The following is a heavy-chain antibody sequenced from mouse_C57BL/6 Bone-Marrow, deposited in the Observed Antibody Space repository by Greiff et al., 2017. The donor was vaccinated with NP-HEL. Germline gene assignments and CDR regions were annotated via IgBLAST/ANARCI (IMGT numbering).Heavy chain of an antibody. J-gene: IGHJ3*01. CDR1: GFTFSSYG. CDR2: ISSGGSYT. Sequence: EVKLMESGGDLVKPGGSLKLSCAASGFTFSSYGMSWVRQTPDKRLEWVATISSGGSYTSYPDSVKGRFTISRDNAKNTMYLQMSSLKSEDTAMDYCASPPYPAYWGQGTLVTVSA. V-gene: IGHV5-6*01. CDR3: ASPPYPAY. D-gene: IGHD2-10*01.